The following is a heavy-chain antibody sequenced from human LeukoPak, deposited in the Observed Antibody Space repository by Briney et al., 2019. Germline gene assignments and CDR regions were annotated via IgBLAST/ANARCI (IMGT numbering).Heavy chain of an antibody. CDR1: GDSISSYY. Sequence: PSETLSLTCTVSGDSISSYYWSWIRQPPGKGLEWIGYIHYSGTTNYYPSLKSRVTIALDTSKNQFSLNLNSVTAADTAVYYCARFGTSSSRFFDQWGQGTLVTVSS. CDR2: IHYSGTT. V-gene: IGHV4-59*01. CDR3: ARFGTSSSRFFDQ. D-gene: IGHD6-6*01. J-gene: IGHJ4*02.